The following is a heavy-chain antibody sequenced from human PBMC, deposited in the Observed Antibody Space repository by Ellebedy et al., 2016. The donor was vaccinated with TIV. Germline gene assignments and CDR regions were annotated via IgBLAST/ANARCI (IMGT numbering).Heavy chain of an antibody. J-gene: IGHJ4*02. CDR3: AKDRYTDRGRYFDY. CDR2: VSANGGST. Sequence: GGSLRLSXAGSGFSFSSYAMTWVRQAPGKGLDWVSAVSANGGSTYYADSVKGRFTISRDNSKNTLYLQMNSLRAEDTAVCYCAKDRYTDRGRYFDYWGQGTLVTVSS. CDR1: GFSFSSYA. V-gene: IGHV3-23*01. D-gene: IGHD5-24*01.